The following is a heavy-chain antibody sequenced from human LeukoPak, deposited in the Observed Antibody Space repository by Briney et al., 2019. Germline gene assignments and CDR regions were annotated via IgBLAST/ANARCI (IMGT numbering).Heavy chain of an antibody. CDR1: GGSFSGYY. D-gene: IGHD2-15*01. CDR3: ARDPRYCSGGSCYPGWFDP. V-gene: IGHV4-34*01. J-gene: IGHJ5*02. Sequence: SETLSLTCTVSGGSFSGYYWSWIRQPPGKGLEWIGEINHSGSTNYNPSLKSRVTISVDTSKNQFSLKLSSVTAADTAAYYCARDPRYCSGGSCYPGWFDPWGQGTLVTVSS. CDR2: INHSGST.